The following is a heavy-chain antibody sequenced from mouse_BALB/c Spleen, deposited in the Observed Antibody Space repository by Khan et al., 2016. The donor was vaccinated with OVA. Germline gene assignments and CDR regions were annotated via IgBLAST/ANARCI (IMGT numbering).Heavy chain of an antibody. D-gene: IGHD1-1*02. Sequence: VQLQQSGAGLVKPGASVKLSCTASGFNIEDTYIHWVMQRPEQGLEWIGRIDPANGNTKYDPKFQGKATITADTSSNTAYLQLSSLTSEDTAGYYCARGGWSYTMDDWGQGTSVTVSS. CDR1: GFNIEDTY. J-gene: IGHJ4*01. V-gene: IGHV14-3*02. CDR3: ARGGWSYTMDD. CDR2: IDPANGNT.